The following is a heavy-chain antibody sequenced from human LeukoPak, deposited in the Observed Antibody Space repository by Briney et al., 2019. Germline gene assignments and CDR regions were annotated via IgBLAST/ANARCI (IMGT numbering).Heavy chain of an antibody. D-gene: IGHD6-13*01. V-gene: IGHV4-39*07. Sequence: SETLSLTCTVSGGSISSSSYYWGWIRQPPGKGLEWIGSIYYSGSTYYNPSLKSRVTISVDTSKNQFSLKLRSVTAADTAVYYCARAAAAWFWFDPWGQGTLVTVSS. CDR1: GGSISSSSYY. J-gene: IGHJ5*02. CDR3: ARAAAAWFWFDP. CDR2: IYYSGST.